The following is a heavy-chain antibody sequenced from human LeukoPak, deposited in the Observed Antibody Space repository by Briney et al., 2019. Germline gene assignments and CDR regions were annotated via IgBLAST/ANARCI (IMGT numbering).Heavy chain of an antibody. J-gene: IGHJ4*02. D-gene: IGHD2-15*01. V-gene: IGHV3-11*04. Sequence: LGGSLRLSCAASGFTFSDYYMSWIRQAPGKGLEWVSYISSSGSTIYYADSVRGRFTISRDNAKNSLYLQMNSLRAEDTAVYYCARDNGYCSGGSCYYYFDYWGQGTLVTVSS. CDR3: ARDNGYCSGGSCYYYFDY. CDR2: ISSSGSTI. CDR1: GFTFSDYY.